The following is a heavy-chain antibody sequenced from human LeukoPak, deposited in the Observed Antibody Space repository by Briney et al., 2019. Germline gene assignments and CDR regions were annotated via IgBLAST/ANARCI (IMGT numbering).Heavy chain of an antibody. D-gene: IGHD3-16*01. V-gene: IGHV4-59*08. Sequence: SETLSLTCTVSGGSMSPYHWGWIRQPPGKGLEWTGYIYYSGSTNYNPSLNSRVTISVDTSKNQFSLRLSSVTAADTAIYYCARSPKRGYGMDVWGQGTTVTVSS. CDR3: ARSPKRGYGMDV. CDR2: IYYSGST. J-gene: IGHJ6*02. CDR1: GGSMSPYH.